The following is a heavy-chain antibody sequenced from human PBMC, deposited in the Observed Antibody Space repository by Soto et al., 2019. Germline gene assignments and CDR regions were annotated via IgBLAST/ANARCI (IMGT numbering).Heavy chain of an antibody. CDR3: ARGGDYIWGSYRPRGYYFDY. CDR1: GGSFSGYY. Sequence: SETLSLTCAVYGGSFSGYYWSWIRQPPGKGLEWIGEINHSGSTNYNPSLKSRVTISVDTSKNQFSLKLSSVTAADTAVYYCARGGDYIWGSYRPRGYYFDYWGQGTLVTVSS. CDR2: INHSGST. D-gene: IGHD3-16*02. V-gene: IGHV4-34*01. J-gene: IGHJ4*02.